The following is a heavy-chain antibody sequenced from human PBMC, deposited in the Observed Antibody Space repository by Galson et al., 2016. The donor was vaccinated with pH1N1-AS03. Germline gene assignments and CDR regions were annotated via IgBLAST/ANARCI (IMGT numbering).Heavy chain of an antibody. V-gene: IGHV4-39*01. J-gene: IGHJ4*02. CDR3: ARHAQDYLWGSYRYYDY. D-gene: IGHD3-16*02. CDR2: IHYRGTT. Sequence: LSLTCTVSGGSITSSSSYWGWIRQPPGKGLEWIGSIHYRGTTYYNTSLKSRITMSVYTSKNQFSLRLSSLTAADTAVYYCARHAQDYLWGSYRYYDYWGQGTLVT. CDR1: GGSITSSSSY.